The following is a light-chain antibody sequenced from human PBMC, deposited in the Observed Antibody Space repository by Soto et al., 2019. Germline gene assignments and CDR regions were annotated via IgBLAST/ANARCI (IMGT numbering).Light chain of an antibody. CDR3: QQYNSYTPWT. Sequence: DIQMTQSPSTLSTSVGDRVTITCRASHSVSGYLAWYQQKPGKAPKVVIYDVSNLESGVPSRFIGSGSGAEYTLTINSLQPEDFVTYYCQQYNSYTPWTFGQGTKVEI. CDR2: DVS. J-gene: IGKJ1*01. V-gene: IGKV1-5*01. CDR1: HSVSGY.